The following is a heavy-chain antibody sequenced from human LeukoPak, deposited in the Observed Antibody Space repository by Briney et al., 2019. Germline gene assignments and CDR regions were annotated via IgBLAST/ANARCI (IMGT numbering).Heavy chain of an antibody. CDR2: IWYDGSNK. CDR1: GVTLRING. CDR3: AFSDEGYCSSTSCALNN. D-gene: IGHD2-2*01. J-gene: IGHJ4*02. V-gene: IGHV3-33*01. Sequence: PGRSLRLSCAPPGVTLRINGMHKVRQAPGKGLEWVAVIWYDGSNKYYADSVKGRFTISRDNSKNTLYLQMNSLRAEDTAVYYCAFSDEGYCSSTSCALNNWGQGTLVTVSS.